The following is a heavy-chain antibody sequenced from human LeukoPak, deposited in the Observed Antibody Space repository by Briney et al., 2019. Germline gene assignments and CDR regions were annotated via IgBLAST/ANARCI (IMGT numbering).Heavy chain of an antibody. CDR2: IYSGGTT. J-gene: IGHJ4*02. CDR1: GFTVSSNY. V-gene: IGHV3-66*01. Sequence: QPGGSLRLSCAASGFTVSSNYLSWVRQAPGKGLEWVSVIYSGGTTYYAESVKGRFTISRDNSKNMLYLQMNGLGAEDTAVYYCATGYYWGQGTLVTVSS. D-gene: IGHD1-14*01. CDR3: ATGYY.